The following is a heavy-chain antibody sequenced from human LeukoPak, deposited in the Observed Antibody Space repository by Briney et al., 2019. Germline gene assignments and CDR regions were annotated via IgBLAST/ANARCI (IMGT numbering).Heavy chain of an antibody. J-gene: IGHJ5*02. CDR3: ARAGETTVSPLFDP. CDR1: GYTFTSYG. CDR2: ISAYNGNT. D-gene: IGHD4-17*01. Sequence: ASVKVSCKASGYTFTSYGISWVRQAPGQGLEWMGWISAYNGNTNYAQKLQGRVTMTTDTSTSTAYMELRSLRSDDAAVYYCARAGETTVSPLFDPWGQGTLVNVSS. V-gene: IGHV1-18*01.